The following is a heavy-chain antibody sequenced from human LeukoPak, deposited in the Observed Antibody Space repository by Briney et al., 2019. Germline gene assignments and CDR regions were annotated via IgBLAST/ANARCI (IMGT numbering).Heavy chain of an antibody. CDR3: ARGALAPDYGGNSKIIDY. D-gene: IGHD4-23*01. V-gene: IGHV4-34*01. Sequence: SETLSLTCAVYGGSFSGYYWSWIRQPPGKGLEWIGEINHSGSTNYNPSLKSRVTISVDTSKNQFSLKLSSVTTADTVVYYCARGALAPDYGGNSKIIDYWGQGTLVTVSS. J-gene: IGHJ4*02. CDR1: GGSFSGYY. CDR2: INHSGST.